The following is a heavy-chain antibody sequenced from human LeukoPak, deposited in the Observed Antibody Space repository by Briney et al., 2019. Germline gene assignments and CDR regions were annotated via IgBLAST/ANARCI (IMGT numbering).Heavy chain of an antibody. J-gene: IGHJ4*02. V-gene: IGHV4-59*08. CDR1: GGSISSYY. D-gene: IGHD6-13*01. CDR3: ARLTAGDLGFDY. Sequence: SETLSLTCTVSGGSISSYYWSWIRQPPGKGLEWIGYIYYSGSTNYNPSLKSRVTISVDTSKNQFSLKLSSVTAADTAVYYCARLTAGDLGFDYWGQGTLVTVSS. CDR2: IYYSGST.